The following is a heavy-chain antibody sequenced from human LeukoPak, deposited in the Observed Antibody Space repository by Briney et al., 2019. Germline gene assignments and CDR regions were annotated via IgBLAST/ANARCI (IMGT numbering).Heavy chain of an antibody. J-gene: IGHJ4*02. CDR1: GDSLVSGHY. CDR3: AREIYYDSSAYDY. CDR2: VYHSGSI. Sequence: SETLSLTCTVSGDSLVSGHYWGWIRQPPGQGLEWVGSVYHSGSIYYNPSLKSRVIMSVDTSKNQFSLKLSSLTAADTAIYNCAREIYYDSSAYDYWGQGTLVTVSS. V-gene: IGHV4-38-2*02. D-gene: IGHD3-22*01.